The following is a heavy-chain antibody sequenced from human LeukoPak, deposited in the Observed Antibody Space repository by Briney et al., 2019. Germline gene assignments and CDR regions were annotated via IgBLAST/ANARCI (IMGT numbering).Heavy chain of an antibody. CDR1: GGSISSGSYY. J-gene: IGHJ4*02. D-gene: IGHD1-14*01. V-gene: IGHV4-61*02. CDR2: IYTSGST. CDR3: ARDSPTNYFDY. Sequence: SETLSLTCTVSGGSISSGSYYWTWIRQPAGKGLEWIGRIYTSGSTSYNPSLKSRVTISADTSKNQFSLKLSSVTAADTAVYYCARDSPTNYFDYWGQGTLVTVSS.